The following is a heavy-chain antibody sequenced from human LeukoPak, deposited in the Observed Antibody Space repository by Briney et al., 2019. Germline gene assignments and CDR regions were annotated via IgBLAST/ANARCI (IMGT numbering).Heavy chain of an antibody. CDR2: IYYSGST. Sequence: SETLSLTCSVSGGSISGGSISRYHGSWIRQPAGKGLEWIGYIYYSGSTNYNPSLKSRVTISVDTSKNQFSLKLSSVTAADTAVYYCARVDTMVRGVIYYYYGMDVWGQGTTVTVSS. V-gene: IGHV4-61*01. J-gene: IGHJ6*02. CDR1: GGSISGGSISRYH. CDR3: ARVDTMVRGVIYYYYGMDV. D-gene: IGHD3-10*01.